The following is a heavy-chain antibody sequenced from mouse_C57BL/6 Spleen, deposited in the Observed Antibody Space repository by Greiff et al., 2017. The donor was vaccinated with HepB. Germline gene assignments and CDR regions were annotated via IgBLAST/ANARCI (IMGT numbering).Heavy chain of an antibody. CDR1: GFNIKDYY. D-gene: IGHD4-1*02. CDR3: ARPSTGAWFAY. Sequence: EVQRVESGAELVKPGASVKLSCTASGFNIKDYYMHWVKQRTEQGLEWIGRIEPEDGETKYAPKFQGKATITADTSSNTAYLQLSSLTSEDTAVYYCARPSTGAWFAYWGQGTLVTVSA. CDR2: IEPEDGET. V-gene: IGHV14-2*01. J-gene: IGHJ3*01.